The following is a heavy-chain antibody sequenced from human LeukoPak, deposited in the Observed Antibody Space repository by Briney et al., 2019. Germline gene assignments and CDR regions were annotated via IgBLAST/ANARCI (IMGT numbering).Heavy chain of an antibody. J-gene: IGHJ3*02. V-gene: IGHV3-9*01. CDR1: GFTFDDYA. CDR2: ISWNSGSI. CDR3: EKDIGPQDRTSWCDAFDI. Sequence: GGSLRLSCAASGFTFDDYAMHWVRQAPGKGLEWVSGISWNSGSIGYADSVKGRFTISRDNAKNSLYLQMNSLRAEGTALYYCEKDIGPQDRTSWCDAFDIWGKGKMATVS. D-gene: IGHD6-13*01.